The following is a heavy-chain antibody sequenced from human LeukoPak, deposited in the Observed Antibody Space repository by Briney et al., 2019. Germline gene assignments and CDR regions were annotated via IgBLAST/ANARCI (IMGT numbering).Heavy chain of an antibody. D-gene: IGHD3-3*01. V-gene: IGHV4-31*03. CDR2: IYYSGST. CDR1: GGSISSGGYY. Sequence: SSETLSLTCTVSGGSISSGGYYWSWIRQHPGKGLEWIGYIYYSGSTYYNPSLKSRVTISVDTSKNQFSLKLSSVTAVDTAVYYCARFKYDFWSGSRSYYFYGMDVWGQGTTVTVSS. CDR3: ARFKYDFWSGSRSYYFYGMDV. J-gene: IGHJ6*02.